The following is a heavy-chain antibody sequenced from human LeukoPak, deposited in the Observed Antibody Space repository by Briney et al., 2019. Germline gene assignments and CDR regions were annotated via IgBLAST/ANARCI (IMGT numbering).Heavy chain of an antibody. J-gene: IGHJ5*02. CDR2: ISTNSRYT. CDR1: GYTFTSYG. D-gene: IGHD3-22*01. V-gene: IGHV1-18*01. Sequence: ASVKVSCKSSGYTFTSYGISWVRQAPGQGLEWMRWISTNSRYTKYAQNFKDRVTMTNDTSKSTSYMELRSVRSDDTAVYYCARDYFHSSGSYYDCFDPWGQGTLVTVSS. CDR3: ARDYFHSSGSYYDCFDP.